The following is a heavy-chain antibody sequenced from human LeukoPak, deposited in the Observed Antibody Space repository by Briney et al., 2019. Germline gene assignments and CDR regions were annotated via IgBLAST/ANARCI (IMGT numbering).Heavy chain of an antibody. D-gene: IGHD3-22*01. CDR2: IIPIFGTA. J-gene: IGHJ4*02. CDR3: AREGSGYYYDSSGYRGPFDY. V-gene: IGHV1-69*05. CDR1: GGTFSSYA. Sequence: GSSVKVSCKASGGTFSSYAISWVRQAPGQGLEWMGGIIPIFGTANYAQKFQGRVTITTDESTSTAYVELSSLRSEDTAVYYCAREGSGYYYDSSGYRGPFDYWGQGTLVTVSS.